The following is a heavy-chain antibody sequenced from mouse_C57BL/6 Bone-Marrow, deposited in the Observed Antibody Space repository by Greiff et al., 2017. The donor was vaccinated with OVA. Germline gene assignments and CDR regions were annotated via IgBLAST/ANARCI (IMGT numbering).Heavy chain of an antibody. J-gene: IGHJ2*01. CDR2: INPSSGYP. Sequence: VQLQQSGAELARPGASVKMSCKASGYTFTSYTMHWVKQRPGQGLEWIGYINPSSGYPKYNQKFKDKATLTADKSSSTAYMQLSSLTSEDSAVYYCARKVITTVVAPYYFDYWGQGTTLTVSS. CDR3: ARKVITTVVAPYYFDY. D-gene: IGHD1-1*01. CDR1: GYTFTSYT. V-gene: IGHV1-4*01.